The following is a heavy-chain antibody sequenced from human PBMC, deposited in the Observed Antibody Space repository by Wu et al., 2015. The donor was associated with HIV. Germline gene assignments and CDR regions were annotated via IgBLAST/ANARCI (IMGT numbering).Heavy chain of an antibody. D-gene: IGHD3-22*01. Sequence: QVQLVQSGAEVKKPGASVKVSCKASGYTFTSYGISWVRQAPGQGLEWMGRIIPIFGTANYAQKFQGRVTITADESTSTAYMELSSLTSEDTALYYCARPFYYDSSGYYEAFGYWGQGTLVTVSS. CDR2: IIPIFGTA. CDR3: ARPFYYDSSGYYEAFGY. V-gene: IGHV1-69*13. J-gene: IGHJ4*02. CDR1: GYTFTSYG.